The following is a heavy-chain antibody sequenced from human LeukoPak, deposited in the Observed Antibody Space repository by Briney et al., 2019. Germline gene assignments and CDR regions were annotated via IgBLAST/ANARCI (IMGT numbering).Heavy chain of an antibody. CDR3: ARGPKSLYDSGSYPYY. CDR2: INPNSGGT. J-gene: IGHJ4*02. Sequence: ASVKVSCKASGYTFTGYYMHWVRQAPGQGLEWMGWINPNSGGTNYAQKFQGRVTMTRDTSISTAYVELSRLRSDDTAVYYCARGPKSLYDSGSYPYYWGQGTLVTVSS. D-gene: IGHD3-10*01. V-gene: IGHV1-2*02. CDR1: GYTFTGYY.